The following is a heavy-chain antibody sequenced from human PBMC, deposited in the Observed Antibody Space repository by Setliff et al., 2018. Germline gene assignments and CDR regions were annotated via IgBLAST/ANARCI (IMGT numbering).Heavy chain of an antibody. Sequence: PGGSLRLSCAASGFTFSDNYMSWIRQAPGKGLEWVSYISVSGSYIDYADSVKGRFTISRDNTKNSVYLQISSLTVEDTAVYYCARDKDKDFDFWGQGTLVTVSS. CDR3: ARDKDKDFDF. CDR1: GFTFSDNY. CDR2: ISVSGSYI. J-gene: IGHJ4*02. V-gene: IGHV3-11*05.